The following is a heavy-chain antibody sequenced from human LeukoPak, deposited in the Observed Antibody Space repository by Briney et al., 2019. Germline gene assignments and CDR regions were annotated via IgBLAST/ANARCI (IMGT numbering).Heavy chain of an antibody. D-gene: IGHD3-3*01. CDR3: ARFAQYYDFWSGLDHFDY. J-gene: IGHJ4*02. Sequence: GGSLRLSCAASGFIFRSYEMNWVRQAPGKGLEWVSYISSSGSTIYYADSVKGRFTISRDNAKNSLYLQMNSLRAEDTAVYYCARFAQYYDFWSGLDHFDYWGQGTLVTVSS. V-gene: IGHV3-48*03. CDR2: ISSSGSTI. CDR1: GFIFRSYE.